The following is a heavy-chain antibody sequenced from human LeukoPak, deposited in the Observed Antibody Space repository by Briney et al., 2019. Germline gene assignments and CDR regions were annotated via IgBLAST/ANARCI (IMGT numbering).Heavy chain of an antibody. CDR3: ARARIAAAGTGLLVYYYYYMDV. V-gene: IGHV4-59*01. D-gene: IGHD6-13*01. CDR1: GGFISSYY. J-gene: IGHJ6*03. Sequence: PSETLSLTCTVSGGFISSYYWSWIRQPPGKGLEWIGYIYYSGSTNYNPSLKSRVTISVDTSKNQFSLKLSSATAADTAVYYCARARIAAAGTGLLVYYYYYMDVWGKGTTVTISS. CDR2: IYYSGST.